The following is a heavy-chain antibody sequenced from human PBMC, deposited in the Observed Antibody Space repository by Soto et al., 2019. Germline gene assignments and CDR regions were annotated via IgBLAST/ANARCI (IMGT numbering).Heavy chain of an antibody. D-gene: IGHD6-13*01. CDR2: VYHIGRT. CDR3: APGYSNSLFDP. CDR1: GGSVSSGSFY. V-gene: IGHV4-61*01. Sequence: QVQLQESGPGLVKPSETLSLTCTVSGGSVSSGSFYWSWIRQPPGMGLEWIGFVYHIGRTYYNPSLSRRVAISVDTSKNQFSMKLSSVTAADTAVYYCAPGYSNSLFDPWGQGTLVTVSS. J-gene: IGHJ5*02.